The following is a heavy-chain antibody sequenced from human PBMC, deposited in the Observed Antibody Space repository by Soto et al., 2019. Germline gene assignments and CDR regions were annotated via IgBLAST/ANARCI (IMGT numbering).Heavy chain of an antibody. V-gene: IGHV1-69*13. J-gene: IGHJ6*02. CDR2: IIPFFGTA. D-gene: IGHD3-9*01. CDR1: GGTFSSHA. CDR3: ARDQPRYFDWLSRSEPKSYYYYGMDV. Sequence: GASVKASSKASGGTFSSHAISWVRQAPGQGLEWMGGIIPFFGTANYAQKFQGRVTITADESTSTAYMELSSLRSEDTAVYYCARDQPRYFDWLSRSEPKSYYYYGMDVWGQGTTVTVSS.